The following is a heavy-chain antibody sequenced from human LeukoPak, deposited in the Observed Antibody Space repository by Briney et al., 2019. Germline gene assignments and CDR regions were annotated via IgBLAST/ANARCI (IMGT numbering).Heavy chain of an antibody. CDR3: ARDILLWFGDGRCDY. D-gene: IGHD3-10*01. V-gene: IGHV3-7*01. Sequence: GGSLRLSCSASGFTFSTYWMSWVRQAPGKGLEWVANMKRDGSEIYYVDSVRGRFTISRDNARNSLYLQMNSLRAEDTAVYYCARDILLWFGDGRCDYWGQGTLVTVSS. CDR2: MKRDGSEI. J-gene: IGHJ4*02. CDR1: GFTFSTYW.